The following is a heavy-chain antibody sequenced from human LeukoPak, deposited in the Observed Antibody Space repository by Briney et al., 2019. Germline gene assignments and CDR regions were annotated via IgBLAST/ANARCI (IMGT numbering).Heavy chain of an antibody. V-gene: IGHV4-39*02. J-gene: IGHJ4*02. CDR2: IYYSGST. Sequence: KPSETLSLTCTVSGGSISSSSYYWGWIRQPPGKGLEWIGSIYYSGSTYYNPSLKSRVTTSVDTSKNQFSLKLSSVTAADTAVYYCARDLAPVGGSYYFLDYWGQGTLVTVSS. CDR1: GGSISSSSYY. D-gene: IGHD1-26*01. CDR3: ARDLAPVGGSYYFLDY.